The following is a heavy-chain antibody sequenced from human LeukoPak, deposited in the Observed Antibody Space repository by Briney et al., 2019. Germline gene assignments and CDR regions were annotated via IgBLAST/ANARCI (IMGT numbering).Heavy chain of an antibody. CDR2: IYYSGST. CDR1: GGSISSYY. J-gene: IGHJ4*02. CDR3: ARAEASGWYDY. D-gene: IGHD6-19*01. Sequence: SETLSLTCTVSGGSISSYYWSWIRQPPGKGLEWIGYIYYSGSTNYNPSLKSRVTISVDTSKNQFSLKLSSVTAADMAVYYCARAEASGWYDYWGQGTLVTVSS. V-gene: IGHV4-59*01.